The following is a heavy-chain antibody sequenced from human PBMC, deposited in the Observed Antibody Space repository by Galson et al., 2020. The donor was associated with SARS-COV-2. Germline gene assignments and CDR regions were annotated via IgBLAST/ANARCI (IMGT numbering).Heavy chain of an antibody. Sequence: ASVKVSCKASGYTFTSYGISWVRQAPGQGLEWMGWISAYNGNTNYAQTLQGRVTISRDNSKNTLYLQMNSLRAEDTAVYYCAKQWSYFDYWGQGALVTVSS. V-gene: IGHV1-18*01. CDR1: GYTFTSYG. D-gene: IGHD2-8*01. CDR3: AKQWSYFDY. J-gene: IGHJ4*02. CDR2: ISAYNGNT.